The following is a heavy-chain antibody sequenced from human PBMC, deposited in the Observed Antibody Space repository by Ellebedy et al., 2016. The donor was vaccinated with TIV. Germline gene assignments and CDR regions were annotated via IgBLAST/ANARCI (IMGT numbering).Heavy chain of an antibody. CDR1: GGSVSSGSYY. D-gene: IGHD4-17*01. V-gene: IGHV4-61*01. CDR3: ARDPTGVTTYWYYYYGMDV. Sequence: SETLSLTXTVSGGSVSSGSYYWSWIRQPPGKGLEWIGYIYYSGSTNYNPSLKSRVTISVDTSKNQFSLKLSSVTAADTAVYYCARDPTGVTTYWYYYYGMDVWGQGTTVTVSS. CDR2: IYYSGST. J-gene: IGHJ6*02.